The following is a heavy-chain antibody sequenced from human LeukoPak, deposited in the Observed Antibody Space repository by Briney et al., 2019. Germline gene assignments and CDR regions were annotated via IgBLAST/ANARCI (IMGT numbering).Heavy chain of an antibody. V-gene: IGHV3-48*01. D-gene: IGHD4-17*01. CDR1: GFTFTTYN. Sequence: GGSRRLSCAASGFTFTTYNMNWVRQAPGKGLEWISYISPSSSTIYYADSVKGRFTVSRDNAKNSLYLQMNSLRGEDTAVYYCTRLRYGDYGWGQGTLVTVSS. J-gene: IGHJ4*02. CDR3: TRLRYGDYG. CDR2: ISPSSSTI.